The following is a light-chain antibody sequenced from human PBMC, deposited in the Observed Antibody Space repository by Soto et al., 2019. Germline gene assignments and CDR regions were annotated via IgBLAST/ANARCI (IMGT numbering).Light chain of an antibody. Sequence: EIVLTQSPATLSLSPGDSATLSCRASQSVDRYLAWYQEKPGQAPRLLIYDTSDRATGIPDRFSGSGSGTDFTLTISSLEPEDFAVYYCQQGSNWYTFGQGTKLEIK. CDR2: DTS. V-gene: IGKV3-11*01. CDR1: QSVDRY. CDR3: QQGSNWYT. J-gene: IGKJ2*01.